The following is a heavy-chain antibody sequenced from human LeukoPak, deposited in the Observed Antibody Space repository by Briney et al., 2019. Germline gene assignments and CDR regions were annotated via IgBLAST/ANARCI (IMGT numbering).Heavy chain of an antibody. D-gene: IGHD3-22*01. V-gene: IGHV4-34*01. CDR3: ARPRPTYYYDSSGFYFDY. CDR1: GGSFSGYY. J-gene: IGHJ4*02. CDR2: INHSGST. Sequence: SETLSLTCAVYGGSFSGYYWSWIRQPPGKGLEWIGEINHSGSTNYNPSLKSRVTISVDTSKNQFSLKLSSVTAADTAVYYCARPRPTYYYDSSGFYFDYWGQGTLVTVSS.